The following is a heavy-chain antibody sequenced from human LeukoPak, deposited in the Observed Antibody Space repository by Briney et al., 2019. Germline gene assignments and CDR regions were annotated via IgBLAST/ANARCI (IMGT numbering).Heavy chain of an antibody. CDR2: IYYSGST. J-gene: IGHJ3*02. CDR1: GGSISSYY. D-gene: IGHD3-22*01. Sequence: PSETLSLTCTVSGGSISSYYWSWIRQPPGKGLEWIGYIYYSGSTNYNPPLKSRVTISVDTSKNQFSLKLSSVTAADTAVYYCATIGDSSGYTDAFDIWGQGTMVTVSS. V-gene: IGHV4-59*01. CDR3: ATIGDSSGYTDAFDI.